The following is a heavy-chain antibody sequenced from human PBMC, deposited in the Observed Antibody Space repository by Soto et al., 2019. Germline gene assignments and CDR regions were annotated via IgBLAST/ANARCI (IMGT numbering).Heavy chain of an antibody. CDR2: IYHSGST. Sequence: QVQLQESGPGLVKPSGTLSLTCAVSGGSISSSNWWNWVRQPPGKGLEWIGEIYHSGSTNYNPSLKSRVTISVEKSKNQFSLKLSSVTAADTAVYYCARNPHGSGSYYNWFDPWGQGTLVTVSS. J-gene: IGHJ5*02. D-gene: IGHD3-10*01. CDR3: ARNPHGSGSYYNWFDP. CDR1: GGSISSSNW. V-gene: IGHV4-4*02.